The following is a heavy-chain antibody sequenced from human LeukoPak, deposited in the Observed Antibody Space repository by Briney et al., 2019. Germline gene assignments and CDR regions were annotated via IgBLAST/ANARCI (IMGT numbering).Heavy chain of an antibody. J-gene: IGHJ3*01. CDR2: IGASGADT. CDR1: GFTFSTYA. D-gene: IGHD3-22*01. V-gene: IGHV3-23*01. Sequence: GGSLRLSCTASGFTFSTYAMTWVRQAPGKGLDWVSGIGASGADTYYADSAKGRFTVSRDNSKNTLYLQMTSLRADDTAVYFCAKRPRDSSGYYLGAFDGWGQGTTVTVSS. CDR3: AKRPRDSSGYYLGAFDG.